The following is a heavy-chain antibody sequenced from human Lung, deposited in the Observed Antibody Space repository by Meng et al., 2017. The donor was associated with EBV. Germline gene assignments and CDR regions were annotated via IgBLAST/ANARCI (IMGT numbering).Heavy chain of an antibody. J-gene: IGHJ4*02. CDR1: GYTFSDFG. CDR2: INPFNGKP. CDR3: ARLYHDLLSGYGH. Sequence: QVQLGRSAAEVKKLGASVKVSCTASGYTFSDFGIGWVRQAPGQGLEWMGWINPFNGKPNYAQNFQGRVTMTSDASTATAYLQLRFLTYDDTATYYCARLYHDLLSGYGHWGQGSLVTVSS. D-gene: IGHD3-3*01. V-gene: IGHV1-18*01.